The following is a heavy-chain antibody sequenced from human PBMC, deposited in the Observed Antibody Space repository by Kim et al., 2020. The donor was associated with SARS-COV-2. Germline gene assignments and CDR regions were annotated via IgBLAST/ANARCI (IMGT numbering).Heavy chain of an antibody. CDR3: ARGRAGVVPSPIMGLGPYYAYYALEV. Sequence: SETLSLTCAVYVGSFSGYDWTWIRQSPGKGLEWIGEINHSGGTNYNPSLKSRVAMSVDTSKNQFSLKVKYVTAADTAVYFCARGRAGVVPSPIMGLGPYYAYYALEVWGQGTTVTVSS. CDR1: VGSFSGYD. CDR2: INHSGGT. V-gene: IGHV4-34*01. D-gene: IGHD3-3*01. J-gene: IGHJ6*02.